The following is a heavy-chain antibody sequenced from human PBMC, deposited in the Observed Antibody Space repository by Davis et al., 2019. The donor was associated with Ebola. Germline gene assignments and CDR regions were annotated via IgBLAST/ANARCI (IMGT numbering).Heavy chain of an antibody. CDR1: GYTFTSYA. Sequence: ASVKASCKASGYTFTSYAMHWVRQAPGQRLEWMGWISAYNGNTNYAQKLQGRVTMTTDTSTSTAYMELRSLRSDDTAVYYCAREEPWGRYFDWFHKGNYYGMDVWGQGTTVTVSS. CDR2: ISAYNGNT. D-gene: IGHD3-9*01. V-gene: IGHV1-18*01. J-gene: IGHJ6*02. CDR3: AREEPWGRYFDWFHKGNYYGMDV.